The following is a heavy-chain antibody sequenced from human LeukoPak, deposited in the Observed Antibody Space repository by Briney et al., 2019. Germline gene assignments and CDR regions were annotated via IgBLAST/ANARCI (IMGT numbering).Heavy chain of an antibody. J-gene: IGHJ6*03. Sequence: KPGESLKISCAVSGYSFTTSWIGWVRQKAGKGLEWMGIIYPTNSDIRYSPSFQGLVTISADKSISTAYLHWSSLKASDSGIYYCARQVLFRGSESGNYYMDVWGKGTTVTISS. CDR1: GYSFTTSW. CDR2: IYPTNSDI. CDR3: ARQVLFRGSESGNYYMDV. V-gene: IGHV5-51*01. D-gene: IGHD3-10*01.